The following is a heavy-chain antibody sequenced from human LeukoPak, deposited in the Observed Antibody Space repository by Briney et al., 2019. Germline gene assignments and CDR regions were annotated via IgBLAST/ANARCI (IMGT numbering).Heavy chain of an antibody. V-gene: IGHV4-39*07. CDR1: GGSINSSSYY. J-gene: IGHJ6*03. D-gene: IGHD3-10*01. CDR2: IYYSGRT. Sequence: SETLSLTCIVSGGSINSSSYYWGWIRQPPGKGLEWIGSIYYSGRTYYNPSLKSRVTMSVDTSKNQFSLKLSSVTAADTAVYYCARAVGSGSFQTYYYYMDVWGKGTTVTISS. CDR3: ARAVGSGSFQTYYYYMDV.